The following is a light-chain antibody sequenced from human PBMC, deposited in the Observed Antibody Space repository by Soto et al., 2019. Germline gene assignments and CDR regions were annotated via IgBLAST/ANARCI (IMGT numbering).Light chain of an antibody. CDR2: GAS. CDR3: QQYNNWPYS. CDR1: QSVSSN. Sequence: EIVMTQSPATLSVSPGERANLSCRASQSVSSNLAWYQQKPGQAPRLLIYGASTRATGIPARFSGSRSGTEFTLTISSLQSEDFAVYYCQQYNNWPYSFGQGTNLEIK. J-gene: IGKJ2*01. V-gene: IGKV3-15*01.